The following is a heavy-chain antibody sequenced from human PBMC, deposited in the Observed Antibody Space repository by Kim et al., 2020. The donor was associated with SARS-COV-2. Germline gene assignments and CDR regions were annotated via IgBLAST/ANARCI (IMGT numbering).Heavy chain of an antibody. CDR1: GFTFSSYS. CDR3: ARGGGITIFGVVTAFDI. CDR2: ISSSSSYI. Sequence: GGSLRLSCAASGFTFSSYSMNWVRQAPGKGLEGVSSISSSSSYIYYADSVKGRFTISRDNAKNSLYLQMNSLRAEDTAVYYCARGGGITIFGVVTAFDIWGQGTMVTVSS. V-gene: IGHV3-21*01. D-gene: IGHD3-3*01. J-gene: IGHJ3*02.